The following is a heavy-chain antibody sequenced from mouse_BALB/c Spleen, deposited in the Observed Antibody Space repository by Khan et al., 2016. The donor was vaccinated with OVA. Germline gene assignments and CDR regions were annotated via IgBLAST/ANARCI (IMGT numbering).Heavy chain of an antibody. CDR3: ARLGYYYDSDGFDY. CDR1: GFTFSTYG. J-gene: IGHJ3*01. CDR2: VSTGGNYT. V-gene: IGHV5-6*01. Sequence: EVQLVESGGDVVKPGGSLKLSCAASGFTFSTYGMSWVRQTPDKRLEWVATVSTGGNYTNYPDTVKGRFTISRDNAKNTLYLQMSSLKSEDTAMFYCARLGYYYDSDGFDYWGQGTLVTVSA. D-gene: IGHD1-1*01.